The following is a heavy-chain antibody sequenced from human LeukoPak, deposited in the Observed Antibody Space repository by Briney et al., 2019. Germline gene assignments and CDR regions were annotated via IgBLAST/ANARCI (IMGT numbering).Heavy chain of an antibody. CDR2: INNSGSP. Sequence: SETLSLTYTVSGGSITNYYWSWIRQSPGKGLEWIGFINNSGSPNYNPSLKGRVSISVDTSKKQFSLKLTSVTAADTAVYFCARGRGPWVYWGQGTLVTVSS. V-gene: IGHV4-59*08. CDR1: GGSITNYY. J-gene: IGHJ4*02. CDR3: ARGRGPWVY. D-gene: IGHD1-26*01.